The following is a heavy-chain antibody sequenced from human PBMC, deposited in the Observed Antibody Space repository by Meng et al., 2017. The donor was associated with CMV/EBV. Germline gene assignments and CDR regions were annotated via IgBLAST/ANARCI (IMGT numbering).Heavy chain of an antibody. V-gene: IGHV3-23*01. CDR2: ISGSGGST. CDR3: AKGLLRFLEWFYFDY. CDR1: GFTFSSYA. Sequence: GESLKISCAASGFTFSSYAMSWVRQAPGKGLEWVSAISGSGGSTYYADSVKGRFTISRDNSKNTLHLQMNSLRAEDTAVYYCAKGLLRFLEWFYFDYWGQGTLVTVSS. J-gene: IGHJ4*02. D-gene: IGHD3-3*01.